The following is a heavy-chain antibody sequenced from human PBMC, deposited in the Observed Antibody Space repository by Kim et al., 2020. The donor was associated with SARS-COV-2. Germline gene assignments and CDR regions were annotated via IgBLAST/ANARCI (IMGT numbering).Heavy chain of an antibody. CDR1: GYTFTSYG. CDR2: ISAYNGNT. J-gene: IGHJ6*03. CDR3: ARAYCSGGSCYDYYYYMDV. D-gene: IGHD2-15*01. V-gene: IGHV1-18*01. Sequence: ASVKVSCKASGYTFTSYGISWVRQAPGQGLEWMGWISAYNGNTNYAQKLQGRVTMTTDTSTSTAYMELRSLRSDDTAVYYCARAYCSGGSCYDYYYYMDVWGKGTTVTVSS.